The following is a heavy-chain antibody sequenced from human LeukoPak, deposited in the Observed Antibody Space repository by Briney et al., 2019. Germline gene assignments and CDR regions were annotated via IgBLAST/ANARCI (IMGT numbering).Heavy chain of an antibody. D-gene: IGHD3-22*01. J-gene: IGHJ4*02. Sequence: ASVKVSCKASGYTFNTYDINWVRQAAGQGLEWMGWMSPNNGNTGYAQKFQGRVTITRDSSISTAYMELSNLRSEDTAVYFCVRDNYYDSSNYYSNFDYWGQGTLVTVSS. V-gene: IGHV1-8*01. CDR1: GYTFNTYD. CDR3: VRDNYYDSSNYYSNFDY. CDR2: MSPNNGNT.